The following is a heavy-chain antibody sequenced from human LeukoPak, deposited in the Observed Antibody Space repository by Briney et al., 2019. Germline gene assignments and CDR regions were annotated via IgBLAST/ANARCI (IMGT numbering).Heavy chain of an antibody. D-gene: IGHD6-13*01. J-gene: IGHJ5*02. CDR3: AREGVAAAGTFGGWFDP. CDR2: MNPNSGNT. V-gene: IGHV1-8*01. CDR1: GYTFTSYD. Sequence: ASVKVSCKASGYTFTSYDINWVRQATGQGLEWMGWMNPNSGNTGYAQKFQGRVTMTRNTSISTAYMELSSLRSEDTAVYYCAREGVAAAGTFGGWFDPWGQGTLVTVSS.